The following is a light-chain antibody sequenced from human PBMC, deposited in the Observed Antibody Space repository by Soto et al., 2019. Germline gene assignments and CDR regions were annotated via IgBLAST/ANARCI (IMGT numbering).Light chain of an antibody. CDR2: EAS. V-gene: IGKV1-39*01. CDR1: QSVSSY. J-gene: IGKJ3*01. Sequence: DIQMTQSPSPLSASVGDRVDITCRTSQSVSSYLNWYQAKPGKAPKLLIYEASSLESGVPSRFSGSGPGTDFTLTISSLQPEDSATYYCQQSYSTPPFTFGPGTKVDIK. CDR3: QQSYSTPPFT.